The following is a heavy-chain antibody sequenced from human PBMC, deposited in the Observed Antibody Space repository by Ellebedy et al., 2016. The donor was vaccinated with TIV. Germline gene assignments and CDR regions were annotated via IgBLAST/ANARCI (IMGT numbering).Heavy chain of an antibody. Sequence: SETLSLXCAVYGGSFSGYYWSWIRQPPGKGLEWIGEINHSGSTNYNPSLKSRVTISVDTSKNQFSLKLSSVTAADTAVYYCAREALGGYNWNYFDYWGQGTLVTVSS. CDR3: AREALGGYNWNYFDY. V-gene: IGHV4-34*01. J-gene: IGHJ4*02. D-gene: IGHD1-20*01. CDR1: GGSFSGYY. CDR2: INHSGST.